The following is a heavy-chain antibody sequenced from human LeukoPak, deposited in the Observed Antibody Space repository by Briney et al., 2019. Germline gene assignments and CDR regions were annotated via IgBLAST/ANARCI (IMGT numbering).Heavy chain of an antibody. J-gene: IGHJ3*02. D-gene: IGHD6-13*01. CDR1: GYTFTGYY. Sequence: GASVKVSCKASGYTFTGYYMHWVRQAPGQGLEWMGWINPNSGGTNYAQKFQGRVTMTRDTSISTAYMELSRLRSDDTAVYYCATSLIAHPVGYSSSKLINSVAFDIWGQGTMVTVSS. CDR3: ATSLIAHPVGYSSSKLINSVAFDI. CDR2: INPNSGGT. V-gene: IGHV1-2*02.